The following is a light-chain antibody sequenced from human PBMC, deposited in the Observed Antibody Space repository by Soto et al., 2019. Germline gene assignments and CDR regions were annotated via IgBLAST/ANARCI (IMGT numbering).Light chain of an antibody. J-gene: IGKJ5*01. Sequence: EIVLTQSPATLSLSPGEGATLSCRASQSVSTRLAWYQQKPGQAPRLLIYDISTRAPGIPSRFSGSGSATDFTLTISSLGPDDFAIYHCQQRSHWPPVTFGQGTRLEI. CDR1: QSVSTR. CDR3: QQRSHWPPVT. CDR2: DIS. V-gene: IGKV3-11*01.